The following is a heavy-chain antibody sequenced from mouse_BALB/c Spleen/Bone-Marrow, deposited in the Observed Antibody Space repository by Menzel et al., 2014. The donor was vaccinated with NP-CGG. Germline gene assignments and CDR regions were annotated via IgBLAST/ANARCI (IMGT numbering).Heavy chain of an antibody. V-gene: IGHV4-1*02. Sequence: VQLKQSGGGLVQPGGSLKLSCAASGFVFSRYWVTWVRQAPGKGLEWIGEVNPDSSTINYTPSLKDKFIISRDNAKNTLYLQMSKVRSEDTALYYCAKNYYYGYVAYWGQGTLVTVSA. CDR3: AKNYYYGYVAY. CDR2: VNPDSSTI. J-gene: IGHJ3*01. CDR1: GFVFSRYW. D-gene: IGHD1-2*01.